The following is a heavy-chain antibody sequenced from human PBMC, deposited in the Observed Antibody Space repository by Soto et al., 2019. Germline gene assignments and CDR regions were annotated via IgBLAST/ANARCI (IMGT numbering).Heavy chain of an antibody. V-gene: IGHV5-51*01. Sequence: GESLKISCKGSGYSFTSYWIGWVRQMPGKGLEWMGIIYPGDSDTRYSPSFQGQVTISADKSISTAHLQWSSLKASDTAMYYCASSRYCSGGSCYYFDYWGQGTLVTV. D-gene: IGHD2-15*01. CDR2: IYPGDSDT. J-gene: IGHJ4*02. CDR3: ASSRYCSGGSCYYFDY. CDR1: GYSFTSYW.